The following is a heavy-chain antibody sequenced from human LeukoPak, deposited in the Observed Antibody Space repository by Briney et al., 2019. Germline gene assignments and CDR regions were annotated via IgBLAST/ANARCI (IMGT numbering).Heavy chain of an antibody. CDR1: GGSFSGYY. Sequence: SETLSLTCAVYGGSFSGYYWSWIRQPPGKGLEWIGEINHSGSTNYNPSLKSRVTISVDTSKNQFSLKLSSVTAADTAVYYCARGAHYYDSSGYYYYGMDVWAKGPRSPSP. CDR3: ARGAHYYDSSGYYYYGMDV. CDR2: INHSGST. J-gene: IGHJ6*02. V-gene: IGHV4-34*01. D-gene: IGHD3-22*01.